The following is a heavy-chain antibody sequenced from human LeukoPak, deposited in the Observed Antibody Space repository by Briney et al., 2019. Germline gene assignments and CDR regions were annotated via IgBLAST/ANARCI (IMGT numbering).Heavy chain of an antibody. Sequence: GASVKVSCKASGYTFTSYGISWVRQAPGQGLEWMGWISAYNGNTNYAQKLQGRVTMTTDTSTSTAYMELRSLRSDDTAVYYCAGVVAANTGGYYYMDVWGKGTTVTVSS. CDR3: AGVVAANTGGYYYMDV. J-gene: IGHJ6*03. CDR2: ISAYNGNT. D-gene: IGHD2-15*01. V-gene: IGHV1-18*01. CDR1: GYTFTSYG.